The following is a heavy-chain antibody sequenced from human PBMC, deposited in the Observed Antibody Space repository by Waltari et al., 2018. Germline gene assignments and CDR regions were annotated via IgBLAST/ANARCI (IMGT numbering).Heavy chain of an antibody. CDR3: TRGGNYDFWSHRPFVDP. CDR1: GASLSDYD. Sequence: QVQLQQWGAGLLGPAETLSLTCAVYGASLSDYDWGWVRQPPGKGLEWIGQIRHPGSTNYNPSLKSRVTISIDTPRSQFSLRLSSVTAADTALYFCTRGGNYDFWSHRPFVDPWGQGTLVTVSS. CDR2: IRHPGST. D-gene: IGHD3-3*01. V-gene: IGHV4-34*01. J-gene: IGHJ5*02.